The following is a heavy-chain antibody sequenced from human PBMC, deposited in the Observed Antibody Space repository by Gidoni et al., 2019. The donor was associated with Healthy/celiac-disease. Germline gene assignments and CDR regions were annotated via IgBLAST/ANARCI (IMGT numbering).Heavy chain of an antibody. J-gene: IGHJ2*01. V-gene: IGHV4-4*07. CDR3: AREYSSGWWYWYFDL. D-gene: IGHD6-19*01. CDR1: GGANGRYS. Sequence: VQLQAAGTELVRPSESLSLTCAVAGGANGRYSWSWIRQPAGKGLEWIARIYTSGSTNYNPSLKSRVTMSVDTSTTQFSLKLSSVTAADTAVYYCAREYSSGWWYWYFDLWGRGTLVTVSS. CDR2: IYTSGST.